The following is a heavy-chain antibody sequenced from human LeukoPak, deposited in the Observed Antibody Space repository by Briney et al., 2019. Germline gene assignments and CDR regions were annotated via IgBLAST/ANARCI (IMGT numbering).Heavy chain of an antibody. V-gene: IGHV1-46*01. D-gene: IGHD3-3*01. J-gene: IGHJ6*02. CDR1: GYTFTSYY. Sequence: ASVKVSCKASGYTFTSYYMHWVRQAPGQGLEWMGIINPSGGSTSYAQKFQGRVTMTRDTSTSTVYMELSRLRSDDTAVYYCARGARQAITIFGVVTPYYYYYGMDVWGQGTTVTVSS. CDR2: INPSGGST. CDR3: ARGARQAITIFGVVTPYYYYYGMDV.